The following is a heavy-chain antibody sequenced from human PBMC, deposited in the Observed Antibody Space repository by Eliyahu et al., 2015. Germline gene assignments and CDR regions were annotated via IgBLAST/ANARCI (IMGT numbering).Heavy chain of an antibody. Sequence: EVQLVESGGGXVQPGGSLRLSCVASGFTFXSYWMXWVRQAPGKGLVWVSRINSDGSSTSYADSVKGRFTISRDNAKNTLYLQMNSLRAEDTAVYYCASLAARPRYYYGMDVWGQGTTVTVSS. D-gene: IGHD6-6*01. CDR1: GFTFXSYW. CDR2: INSDGSST. J-gene: IGHJ6*02. V-gene: IGHV3-74*01. CDR3: ASLAARPRYYYGMDV.